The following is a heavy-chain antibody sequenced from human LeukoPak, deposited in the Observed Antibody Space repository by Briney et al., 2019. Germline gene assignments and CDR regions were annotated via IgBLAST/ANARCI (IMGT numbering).Heavy chain of an antibody. V-gene: IGHV4-34*01. J-gene: IGHJ3*02. Sequence: SETLSLTCAAYGGSFSGYYWSWIRQPPGKGLEWIGEINHSGSTNYNPSLKSRVTISVDTSKNQFSLKLSSVTAADTAVYYCARGGPYCSSTSCYEYSNDAFDIWGQGTMVTVSS. CDR3: ARGGPYCSSTSCYEYSNDAFDI. CDR2: INHSGST. CDR1: GGSFSGYY. D-gene: IGHD2-2*01.